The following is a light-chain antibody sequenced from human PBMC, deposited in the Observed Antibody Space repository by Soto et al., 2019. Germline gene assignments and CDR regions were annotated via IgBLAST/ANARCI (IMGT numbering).Light chain of an antibody. J-gene: IGKJ3*01. V-gene: IGKV3-20*01. Sequence: EIVLTQSPGTLSLSPGERATLSCRASQSVNSNYLAWYQQRPGQAPRLLIFGASFRATGIPDRLSGSGSGTDFTLTISILEPEDFAVYYCQQYGNSPPEFTFGPGTKVDSK. CDR2: GAS. CDR1: QSVNSNY. CDR3: QQYGNSPPEFT.